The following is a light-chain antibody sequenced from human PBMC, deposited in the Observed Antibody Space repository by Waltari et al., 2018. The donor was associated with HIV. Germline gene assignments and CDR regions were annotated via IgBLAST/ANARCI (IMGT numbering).Light chain of an antibody. Sequence: QSALTQPASVSGSPGQSITISCTETSSDVGSYNLVSWYQQHPGKAPKPMSYEVKKRPSCISNRFPGSKSDNAASLTISGLQAEDEADYYCCSYAGNTTWVFGGGTKLTVL. V-gene: IGLV2-23*02. CDR3: CSYAGNTTWV. CDR1: SSDVGSYNL. J-gene: IGLJ3*02. CDR2: EVK.